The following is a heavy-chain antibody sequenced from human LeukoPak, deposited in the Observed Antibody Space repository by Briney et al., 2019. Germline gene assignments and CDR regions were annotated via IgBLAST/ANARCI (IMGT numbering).Heavy chain of an antibody. Sequence: ASVKVSCKASGYTFTGYYMHWVRQAPGQGLEWMGWINPNSGGTNYAQKFQGRVTMTRDTSISTAYMELSRLRSDDTAVYYCARDQKRANVPHYWGQGTLVTVSS. CDR3: ARDQKRANVPHY. CDR2: INPNSGGT. J-gene: IGHJ4*02. CDR1: GYTFTGYY. V-gene: IGHV1-2*02. D-gene: IGHD1-1*01.